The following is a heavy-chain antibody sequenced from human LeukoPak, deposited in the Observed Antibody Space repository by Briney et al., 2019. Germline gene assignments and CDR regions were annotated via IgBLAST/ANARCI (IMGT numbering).Heavy chain of an antibody. V-gene: IGHV4-34*01. CDR2: INHSGST. CDR1: GGSFSGYY. J-gene: IGHJ4*02. Sequence: PSETLSLTCAVYGGSFSGYYWSWIRQPPGEGLEWIGEINHSGSTNYNPSLKSRVTISVDTSKNQFSLKLSSVTAADTAVYYCARGGSRVSKLITMIVYWGQGTLVTVSS. D-gene: IGHD3-22*01. CDR3: ARGGSRVSKLITMIVY.